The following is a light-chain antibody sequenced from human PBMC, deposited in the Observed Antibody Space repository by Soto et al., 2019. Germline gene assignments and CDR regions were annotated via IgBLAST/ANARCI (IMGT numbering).Light chain of an antibody. J-gene: IGKJ4*01. CDR2: KAS. Sequence: XPSTLSASVXXXXXITXXXXXXIDNWLAWYQQKPGKVPNHLIYKASSLESGVPSRFSGSGSGTEFTLTINSLQPDDFATYYCQQYSSYSFTFGGGTKVEI. CDR3: QQYSSYSFT. CDR1: XXIDNW. V-gene: IGKV1-5*03.